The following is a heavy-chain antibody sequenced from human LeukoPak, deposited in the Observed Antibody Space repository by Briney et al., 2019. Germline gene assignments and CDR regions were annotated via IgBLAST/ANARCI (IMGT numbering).Heavy chain of an antibody. CDR1: GFTFSSYA. V-gene: IGHV3-30*01. Sequence: GGSLRLSCAASGFTFSSYAMHWVHQAPGKGLEWVAVISYDGSNKYYADSVKGRFTISRDNSKNTLYLQMNSLRAEDTAVYYCARVAARVPAAIYYYYYMDVWGKGTTVTVSS. D-gene: IGHD2-2*01. CDR2: ISYDGSNK. CDR3: ARVAARVPAAIYYYYYMDV. J-gene: IGHJ6*03.